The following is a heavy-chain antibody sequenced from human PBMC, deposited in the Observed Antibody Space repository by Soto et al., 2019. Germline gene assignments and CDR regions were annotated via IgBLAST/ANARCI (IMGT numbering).Heavy chain of an antibody. CDR3: AKDRPTHDYDSSGFYFAVEPLDY. V-gene: IGHV3-23*01. Sequence: GDLRLSCAASGFTLSRYDINSVLQAPFKVPPRVPVFSGRGGSTYYADSVKGRFTTSRDNSKKTLYLQMNRLRAEDPALYYCAKDRPTHDYDSSGFYFAVEPLDYWGQGTLVPVSS. CDR2: FSGRGGST. D-gene: IGHD3-22*01. J-gene: IGHJ4*02. CDR1: GFTLSRYD.